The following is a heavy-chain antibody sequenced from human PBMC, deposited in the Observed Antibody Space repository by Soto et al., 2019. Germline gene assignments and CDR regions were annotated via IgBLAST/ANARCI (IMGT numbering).Heavy chain of an antibody. V-gene: IGHV3-23*01. J-gene: IGHJ1*01. D-gene: IGHD4-4*01. CDR1: GFTFSSYP. CDR2: ISGTSDMT. CDR3: AKYRWGATTVTSIN. Sequence: PGGSLRLSCVGSGFTFSSYPMNWVRQAPGKGLEWVSAISGTSDMTYYANSVTGRLTISRDNSKNTLYLQVSSLRVEDTAIYYCAKYRWGATTVTSINWGRGTLVTVSS.